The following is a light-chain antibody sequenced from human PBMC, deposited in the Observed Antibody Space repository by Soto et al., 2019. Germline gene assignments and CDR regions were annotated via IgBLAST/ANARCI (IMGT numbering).Light chain of an antibody. V-gene: IGLV2-14*01. Sequence: QSALTQPASVSGSPGQSITISCTGSSDDIGTYEYISWYQQHPGKAPKVMIYEVSNRPSGVSNRFSGSKSGNTASLTISGLQAEDEADYYCSSYTSSSTLYVFGSGTKVTVL. CDR1: SDDIGTYEY. J-gene: IGLJ1*01. CDR2: EVS. CDR3: SSYTSSSTLYV.